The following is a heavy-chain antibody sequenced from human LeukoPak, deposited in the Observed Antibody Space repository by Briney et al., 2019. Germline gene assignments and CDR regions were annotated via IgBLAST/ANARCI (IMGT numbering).Heavy chain of an antibody. D-gene: IGHD2/OR15-2a*01. J-gene: IGHJ3*02. CDR1: GGSFSGYY. CDR3: ASSLTFPLPDAFDI. V-gene: IGHV4-34*01. Sequence: SETLSLTCAVYGGSFSGYYWSWIRQPPGKGLEWIGEINHSGSTNYNPSLKSRVTISVDTSKNQFSLKLSSVTAADTAVYYCASSLTFPLPDAFDIWGQGTIVAVSS. CDR2: INHSGST.